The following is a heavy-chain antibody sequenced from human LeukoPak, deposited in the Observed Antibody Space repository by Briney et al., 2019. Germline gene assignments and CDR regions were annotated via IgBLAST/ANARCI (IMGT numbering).Heavy chain of an antibody. CDR2: IYHSGST. CDR3: ARAKYQPFNWFDP. J-gene: IGHJ5*02. Sequence: SETLSLTCTVSGYSISSGYYWGWIRQPPGKGLEWIGSIYHSGSTYYNPSLKSRVTISVDTSKNQFSPKLSSVTAADTAVYYCARAKYQPFNWFDPWGQGTLVTVSS. V-gene: IGHV4-38-2*02. D-gene: IGHD2-2*01. CDR1: GYSISSGYY.